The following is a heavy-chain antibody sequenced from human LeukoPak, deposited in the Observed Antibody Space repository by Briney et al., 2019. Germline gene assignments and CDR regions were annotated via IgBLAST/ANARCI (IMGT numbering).Heavy chain of an antibody. V-gene: IGHV3-23*01. Sequence: AGGSLRLSCAASGFTFSSYAMSWVRQAPGKGLEWVSAISGSGGSTYYADSVKGRFTISRDNSKNTLYLQMNSLRAEDTAVYYCAKGGVRGPYYFGYWGQGTLVTVSS. J-gene: IGHJ4*02. CDR3: AKGGVRGPYYFGY. CDR1: GFTFSSYA. D-gene: IGHD3-10*01. CDR2: ISGSGGST.